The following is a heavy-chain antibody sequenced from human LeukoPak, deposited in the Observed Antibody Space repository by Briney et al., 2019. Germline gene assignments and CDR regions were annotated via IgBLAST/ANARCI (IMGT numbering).Heavy chain of an antibody. D-gene: IGHD6-19*01. CDR3: VKGPRPDITVAHTVEN. J-gene: IGHJ4*02. CDR1: GFIFSNYA. Sequence: GGSLILSCAASGFIFSNYAMSWVRQVPGRGLEWVSTISSRGDSTYVADSVKGRFTISRDNSKNSLYLQMNTVRTEDTAVYYCVKGPRPDITVAHTVENWGQGTLVTVSS. CDR2: ISSRGDST. V-gene: IGHV3-23*01.